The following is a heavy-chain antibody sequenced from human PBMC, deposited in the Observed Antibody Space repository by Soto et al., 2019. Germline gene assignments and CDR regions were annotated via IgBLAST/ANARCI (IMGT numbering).Heavy chain of an antibody. Sequence: SETLSLTCAVSGGSISSSNWWSWVRQPPGKGLEWIGEIYHSGSTNYNPSLKSRVTISVDKSKNQFSLKLSSVTAADTAVYYCARDSRSYYDSSGRSYYYYGMDVWGQGTTVTVSS. CDR3: ARDSRSYYDSSGRSYYYYGMDV. D-gene: IGHD3-22*01. J-gene: IGHJ6*02. CDR1: GGSISSSNW. V-gene: IGHV4-4*02. CDR2: IYHSGST.